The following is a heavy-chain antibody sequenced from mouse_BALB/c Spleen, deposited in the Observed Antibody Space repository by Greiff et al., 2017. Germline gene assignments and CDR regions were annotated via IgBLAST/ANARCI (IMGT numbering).Heavy chain of an antibody. V-gene: IGHV2-2*02. Sequence: VKLVESGPGLVQPSQSLSITCTVSGFSLTSYGVHWVRQSPGKGLGWLGVIWSGGSTDYNAAFISRLSISKDNSKSQVFFKMNSLQANDTAIYYCARVYGNYVYYAMDYWGQGTSVTVSS. CDR3: ARVYGNYVYYAMDY. D-gene: IGHD2-1*01. J-gene: IGHJ4*01. CDR1: GFSLTSYG. CDR2: IWSGGST.